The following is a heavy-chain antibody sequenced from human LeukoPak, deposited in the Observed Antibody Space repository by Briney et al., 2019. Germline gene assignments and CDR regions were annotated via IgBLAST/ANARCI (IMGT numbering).Heavy chain of an antibody. CDR2: MYPNSGNT. CDR3: ARGGGLLRCEPFDY. J-gene: IGHJ4*02. V-gene: IGHV1-8*01. Sequence: ASVKVSCKASVYTFTSYDNNWVRQATGQGLEWMGWMYPNSGNTGYAQKFQGRGTMTRNTSISTAYMELSSLRSEDTAVYYCARGGGLLRCEPFDYWGQGTLVTVSS. CDR1: VYTFTSYD. D-gene: IGHD3-3*01.